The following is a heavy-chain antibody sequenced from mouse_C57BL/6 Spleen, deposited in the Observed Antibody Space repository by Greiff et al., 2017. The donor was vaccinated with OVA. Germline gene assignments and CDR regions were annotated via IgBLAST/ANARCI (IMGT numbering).Heavy chain of an antibody. CDR3: ARDYSNYGSMDY. CDR2: IYPGSGSS. V-gene: IGHV1-55*01. CDR1: GYTFTSYW. D-gene: IGHD2-5*01. Sequence: QVQLQQPGAELVKPGASVKMSCKASGYTFTSYWITWVKQRPGQGLEWIGDIYPGSGSSNYNEKFKSKATLTVDKSSSTAYMQLSSLTSEDSAVYYCARDYSNYGSMDYWGQGTSVTVSS. J-gene: IGHJ4*01.